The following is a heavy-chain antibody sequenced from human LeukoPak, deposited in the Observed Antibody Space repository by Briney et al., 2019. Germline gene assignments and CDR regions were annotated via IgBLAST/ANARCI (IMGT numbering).Heavy chain of an antibody. CDR1: GGSISSYY. CDR3: AREITIFGVVIDNWFDP. V-gene: IGHV4-59*01. CDR2: IYYSGST. D-gene: IGHD3-3*01. J-gene: IGHJ5*02. Sequence: PSETLSLTCTVSGGSISSYYWSWIRQPPGKGLEWIGYIYYSGSTDYNPSLKSRVTISVDTSKNQFSLKLSSVTAADTAVYYCAREITIFGVVIDNWFDPWGQGTLVTVSS.